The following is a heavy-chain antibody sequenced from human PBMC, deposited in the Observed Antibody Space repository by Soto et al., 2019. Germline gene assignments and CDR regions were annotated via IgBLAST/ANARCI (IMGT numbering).Heavy chain of an antibody. D-gene: IGHD7-27*01. CDR3: ARDLNLGLGDY. Sequence: QVQLVQSGAEVKKPGASVKVSCKASGYTFTSYGLSWVRQAPGQGLEWMGWINANNGNTKYAQKLQGRVTMTTDTSTTTAYMEPRSPRSDDTAVYYCARDLNLGLGDYWGQGTLVTVSS. J-gene: IGHJ4*02. CDR1: GYTFTSYG. V-gene: IGHV1-18*01. CDR2: INANNGNT.